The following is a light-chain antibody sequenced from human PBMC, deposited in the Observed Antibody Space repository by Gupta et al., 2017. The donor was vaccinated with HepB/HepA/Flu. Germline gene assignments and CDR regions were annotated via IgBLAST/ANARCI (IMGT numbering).Light chain of an antibody. CDR2: GAS. J-gene: IGKJ1*01. Sequence: DIQMTQYPASLSASVGDRATITCRASQSISSYLDWYQQKPGKAPKLLIYGASRMESGVPSRFSGSGSGTDFTLTISRLHPEDFATYYCQQSDSTPRTFGEGTKVEIK. CDR1: QSISSY. CDR3: QQSDSTPRT. V-gene: IGKV1-39*01.